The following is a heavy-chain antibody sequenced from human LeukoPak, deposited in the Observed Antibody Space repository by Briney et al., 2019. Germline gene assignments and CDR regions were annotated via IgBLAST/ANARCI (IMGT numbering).Heavy chain of an antibody. D-gene: IGHD3-3*01. V-gene: IGHV3-23*01. CDR2: ISGSGGST. J-gene: IGHJ4*02. CDR3: ANPHQFDFLSGYFDY. Sequence: PGGSLILSCAASGFTFSSYAMSWVRQAPGKGLEWVSAISGSGGSTYYADSVQGRFTISRDNSKNTLYLQLNSLRAEDTAVYYRANPHQFDFLSGYFDYWGQGTLVTVSS. CDR1: GFTFSSYA.